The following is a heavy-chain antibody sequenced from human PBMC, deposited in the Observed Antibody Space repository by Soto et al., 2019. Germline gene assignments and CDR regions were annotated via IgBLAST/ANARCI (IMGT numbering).Heavy chain of an antibody. D-gene: IGHD2-2*01. CDR1: GFTFSNYA. CDR2: ISYDGSNK. V-gene: IGHV3-30-3*01. Sequence: PGGSLRLSCAASGFTFSNYAIHWVRQAPGKGLEWVAVISYDGSNKNYADSVKGRFTISRDNSKNTLYLQMNSLRGEDTAVYNCARVVQKGTTRRGGMDVWGQGTTVTVS. CDR3: ARVVQKGTTRRGGMDV. J-gene: IGHJ6*02.